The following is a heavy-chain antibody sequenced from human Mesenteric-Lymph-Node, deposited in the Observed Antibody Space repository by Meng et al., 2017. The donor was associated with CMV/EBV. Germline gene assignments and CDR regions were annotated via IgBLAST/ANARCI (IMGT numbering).Heavy chain of an antibody. J-gene: IGHJ6*02. Sequence: GESLKISCAASGFNFGNFWMNWVRQAPGKGLEWVANIKQDGSEKYYVDSVKGRFTISRDNAKNSLYLQMNSLRAEDTAVYYCAREFQYCSSTSCPVYYFYVMDVWGQGTTVTVSS. CDR2: IKQDGSEK. CDR1: GFNFGNFW. CDR3: AREFQYCSSTSCPVYYFYVMDV. D-gene: IGHD2-2*01. V-gene: IGHV3-7*01.